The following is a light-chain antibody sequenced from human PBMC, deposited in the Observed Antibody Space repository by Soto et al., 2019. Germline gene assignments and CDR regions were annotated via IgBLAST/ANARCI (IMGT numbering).Light chain of an antibody. V-gene: IGLV1-47*01. J-gene: IGLJ3*02. Sequence: QSVLTQPPSASGTPVQRVTISCSGSSSNIGSNYVYWYQQLPGTAPKLLIYRNNQRPSGVPDRFSGPKSGTSASLAISGLRSEDEADYYCAAWDDSLSGVVFGGGTKLTVL. CDR2: RNN. CDR3: AAWDDSLSGVV. CDR1: SSNIGSNY.